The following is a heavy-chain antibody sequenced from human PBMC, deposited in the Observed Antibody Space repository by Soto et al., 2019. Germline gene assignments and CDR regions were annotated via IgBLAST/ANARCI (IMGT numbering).Heavy chain of an antibody. Sequence: QVQLQESGPGLVKPWETLSLTCAVSGASISSNHWWSWVRQPPGKGLEWIGEIHPSVTTNYDPSLKNRVTMSMDKSKNHLSLKVTSVTAADTAVYYCASHITVHGTRGFDYWGHGILVSVS. CDR3: ASHITVHGTRGFDY. CDR2: IHPSVTT. V-gene: IGHV4-4*02. CDR1: GASISSNHW. J-gene: IGHJ4*01. D-gene: IGHD6-19*01.